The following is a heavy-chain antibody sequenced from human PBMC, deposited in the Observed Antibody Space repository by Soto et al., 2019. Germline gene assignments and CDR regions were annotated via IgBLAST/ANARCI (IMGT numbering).Heavy chain of an antibody. D-gene: IGHD3-22*01. CDR1: GVTVSSNY. CDR2: LYSSGST. J-gene: IGHJ4*02. Sequence: PGGSLRLSCAASGVTVSSNYMIWVRQAPGKGPEWVSLLYSSGSTKYADSVQGRFATSRDNSKNTLYLQMNSLRGEDTAVYYCAVYYDSSGYYPGGIEYWGQGTLVTVSS. V-gene: IGHV3-53*01. CDR3: AVYYDSSGYYPGGIEY.